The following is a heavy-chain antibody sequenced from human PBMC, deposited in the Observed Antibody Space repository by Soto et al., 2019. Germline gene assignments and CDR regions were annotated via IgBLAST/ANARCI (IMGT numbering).Heavy chain of an antibody. D-gene: IGHD6-6*01. Sequence: SETLSLTCTVSGGSISSYYWSWIRQPPGKGLEWIGEINHSGSTNYNPSLKSRVTISVDTSKNQFSLKLSSVTAADTAVYYCARASIAARHYYYYYGMDVWGQGTTVTVSS. CDR1: GGSISSYY. J-gene: IGHJ6*02. V-gene: IGHV4-34*01. CDR3: ARASIAARHYYYYYGMDV. CDR2: INHSGST.